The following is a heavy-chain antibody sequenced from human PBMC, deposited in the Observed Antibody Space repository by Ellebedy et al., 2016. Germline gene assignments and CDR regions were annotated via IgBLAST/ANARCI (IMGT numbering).Heavy chain of an antibody. Sequence: GESLKISCAASGFNFHNFGMTWVRQAPGKGLEWVAHVSHTGESTYYADSVKGRFTISRDNFRDTLYLQMNSLRAEDTAVYYCARQLVLWGFYHAFDVWGQGTMLIVSS. J-gene: IGHJ3*01. CDR1: GFNFHNFG. V-gene: IGHV3-23*01. CDR2: VSHTGEST. CDR3: ARQLVLWGFYHAFDV. D-gene: IGHD6-13*01.